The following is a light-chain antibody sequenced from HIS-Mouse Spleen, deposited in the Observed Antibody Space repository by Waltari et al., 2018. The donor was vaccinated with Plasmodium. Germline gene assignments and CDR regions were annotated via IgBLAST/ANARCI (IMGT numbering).Light chain of an antibody. J-gene: IGKJ4*01. CDR2: GAS. CDR3: QQYGSSPLT. V-gene: IGKV3-20*01. Sequence: EIVLTQSPGPLSLSPGERVTLSCRASQSVSSSYLAWYQQKPGQAPRLLIYGASSRATGIPDRFSGSGSGTDFTLTISRLEPEDFAVYYCQQYGSSPLTFGGGTKVEIK. CDR1: QSVSSSY.